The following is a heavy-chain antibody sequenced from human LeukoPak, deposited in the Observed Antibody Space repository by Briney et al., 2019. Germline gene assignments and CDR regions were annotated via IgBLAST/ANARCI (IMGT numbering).Heavy chain of an antibody. CDR2: INHSGST. CDR1: GVSFSGYY. J-gene: IGHJ4*02. Sequence: SETLSLTCAVYGVSFSGYYWSWIRQPPGKGLEWIGEINHSGSTNYNPSLKSRVTISVDTSKNQFSLKLSSVIAADTAVYYCARTWVQLWSSDYWGQGTLVTVSS. CDR3: ARTWVQLWSSDY. V-gene: IGHV4-34*01. D-gene: IGHD5-18*01.